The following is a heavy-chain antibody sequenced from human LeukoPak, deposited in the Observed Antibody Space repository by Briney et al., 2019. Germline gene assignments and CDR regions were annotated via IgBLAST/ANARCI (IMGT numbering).Heavy chain of an antibody. J-gene: IGHJ6*02. CDR3: AKFRSRWSNYYYYGMDV. CDR1: GFTVSSNY. CDR2: IYSGGST. Sequence: GGSLRLSCAASGFTVSSNYMSWVRQAPGKGLEWVSVIYSGGSTYYADSVKGRFTISRDNSKNTLYLQMNSLRAEDTAVYYCAKFRSRWSNYYYYGMDVWGQGTTVTVSS. V-gene: IGHV3-53*01. D-gene: IGHD6-13*01.